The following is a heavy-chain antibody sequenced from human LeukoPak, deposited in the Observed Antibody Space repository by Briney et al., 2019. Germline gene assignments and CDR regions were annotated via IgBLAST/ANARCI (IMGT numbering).Heavy chain of an antibody. D-gene: IGHD3-16*01. CDR2: ITSSSSHV. CDR3: ARVGPLGGFDY. V-gene: IGHV3-21*01. CDR1: GFTFSRDS. Sequence: GGSLRLSCAASGFTFSRDSMNWVRQAPGKGLEWVSHITSSSSHVHYADSAKGRFTISRDNAKNSLYLQMNSLRVEDTAVYYCARVGPLGGFDYWGQGTLVTVSS. J-gene: IGHJ4*02.